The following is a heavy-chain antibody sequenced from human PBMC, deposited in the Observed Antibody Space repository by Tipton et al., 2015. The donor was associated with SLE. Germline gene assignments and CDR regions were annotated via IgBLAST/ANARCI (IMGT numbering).Heavy chain of an antibody. V-gene: IGHV4-4*07. CDR1: GGSISDYY. Sequence: TLSLTCTVSGGSISDYYWSWIRQPAGKELEWIGHIYSTGSTYYNPSLKSRVTISVDTCKNQFSLQLSSVTAADTAVYYCARRAGVVIPDLYDGMDVWGQGTTVTGSS. CDR3: ARRAGVVIPDLYDGMDV. CDR2: IYSTGST. J-gene: IGHJ6*02. D-gene: IGHD3-3*01.